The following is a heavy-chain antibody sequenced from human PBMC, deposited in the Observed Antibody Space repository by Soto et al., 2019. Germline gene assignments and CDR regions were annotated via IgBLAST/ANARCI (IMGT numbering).Heavy chain of an antibody. CDR3: ARGQVVAAQH. D-gene: IGHD2-15*01. CDR2: IYHSGST. Sequence: SETLSLTCTVSGGSISSGCYYWSWIRQPPGKGLEWIGYIYHSGSTYYNPSLKSRVTISVDRSKNQFSLKLSSVTAADTAVYYCARGQVVAAQHWGQGTLVTVSS. V-gene: IGHV4-30-2*01. J-gene: IGHJ4*02. CDR1: GGSISSGCYY.